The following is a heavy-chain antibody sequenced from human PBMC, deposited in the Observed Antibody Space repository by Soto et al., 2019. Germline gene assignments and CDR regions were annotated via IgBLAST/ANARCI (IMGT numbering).Heavy chain of an antibody. CDR1: GGSFSGYY. D-gene: IGHD2-2*01. CDR3: ARVVVVPAASLEAYYYYYYGMDV. J-gene: IGHJ6*02. V-gene: IGHV4-34*01. CDR2: INHSGST. Sequence: SETLSLTCAVYGGSFSGYYWSWIRQPPGKGLEWIGEINHSGSTNYNPSLKSRVTISVDTSKNQSSLKLSSVTAADTAVYYCARVVVVPAASLEAYYYYYYGMDVWGQGTTVTVSS.